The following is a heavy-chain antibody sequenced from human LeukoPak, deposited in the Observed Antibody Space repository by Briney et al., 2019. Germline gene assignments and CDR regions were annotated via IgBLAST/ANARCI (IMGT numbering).Heavy chain of an antibody. CDR1: GFTFSSYE. J-gene: IGHJ4*02. CDR3: ARVRADYSNYVWPAPY. V-gene: IGHV3-48*03. D-gene: IGHD4-11*01. CDR2: ISSSGSTI. Sequence: PGGSLRLSCAASGFTFSSYEMNWVRQAPGKGLEWVSYISSSGSTIYYADSVKGRFTISRDNAKNSLYLQMNSLRAEDTAVYYCARVRADYSNYVWPAPYWGQGTLVTVSS.